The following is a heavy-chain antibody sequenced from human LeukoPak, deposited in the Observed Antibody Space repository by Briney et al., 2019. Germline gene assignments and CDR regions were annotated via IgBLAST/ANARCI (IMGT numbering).Heavy chain of an antibody. CDR1: GYTFTSYY. J-gene: IGHJ4*02. D-gene: IGHD5-18*01. V-gene: IGHV1-46*01. CDR3: ARDHGYSYGYGSFDY. CDR2: INPSGGST. Sequence: ASVKVSCTASGYTFTSYYMHWVRQAPGQGLEWMGIINPSGGSTSYAQKFQGRVTMTRDTSTSTVYMELSSLRSEDTAVYYCARDHGYSYGYGSFDYWGQGTLVTVSS.